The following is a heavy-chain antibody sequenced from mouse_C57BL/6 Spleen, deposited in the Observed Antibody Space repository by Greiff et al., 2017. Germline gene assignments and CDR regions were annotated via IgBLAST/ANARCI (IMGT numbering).Heavy chain of an antibody. Sequence: EVQLVESGPGMVKPSQSLSLTCTVTGYSITSGYDWHWIRHFPGNKLEWMGYISYSGSTNYNPSLKSRISITHDTSKNHFFLKLNSVTTEDTATYYCARDRKMENYCGSSYGYFDGWCTGTTVTVSS. CDR3: ARDRKMENYCGSSYGYFDG. V-gene: IGHV3-1*01. J-gene: IGHJ1*03. CDR2: ISYSGST. CDR1: GYSITSGYD. D-gene: IGHD1-1*01.